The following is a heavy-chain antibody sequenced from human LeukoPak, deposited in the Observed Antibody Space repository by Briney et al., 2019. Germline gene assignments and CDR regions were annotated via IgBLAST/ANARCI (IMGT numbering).Heavy chain of an antibody. CDR2: ISSSSSYI. CDR3: ARDVRRQPGYSSGWFDY. CDR1: GFTFSSYS. V-gene: IGHV3-21*01. Sequence: PGGSLRLSCAASGFTFSSYSMNWVRQAPGKGLEWVSSISSSSSYIYYADSVKGRFTISRDNAKNSLYLQMNSLRAEDTAVYYCARDVRRQPGYSSGWFDYWGQGTLVTVSS. J-gene: IGHJ4*02. D-gene: IGHD6-19*01.